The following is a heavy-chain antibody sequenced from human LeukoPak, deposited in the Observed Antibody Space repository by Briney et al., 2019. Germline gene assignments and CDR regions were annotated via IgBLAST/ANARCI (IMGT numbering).Heavy chain of an antibody. D-gene: IGHD4-11*01. V-gene: IGHV3-30*02. CDR2: IRYDGSNK. J-gene: IGHJ6*03. CDR3: AKDFYSNYVRVYYYYMDV. CDR1: GFTFSSYG. Sequence: GGSLRLSCAASGFTFSSYGMHWVRQAPGKGLEWVAFIRYDGSNKYYADSVKGRFTISRDNSKNTLYLQMNSLRAEDTAVYYCAKDFYSNYVRVYYYYMDVWGKGTTVTVSS.